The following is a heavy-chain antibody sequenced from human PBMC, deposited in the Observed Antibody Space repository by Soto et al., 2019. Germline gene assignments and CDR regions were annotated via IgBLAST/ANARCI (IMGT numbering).Heavy chain of an antibody. V-gene: IGHV3-23*01. Sequence: EVQLMESGGGVARPGGSLRLSCATSGFTFSSNSMNWVRQVPGKRLEWVSRIGAGDDTTYYTDSVEGRFTISRDDSKGTLYLQLNSLKVEDTGICIWVLAAGYWWGQGTLVSAYS. D-gene: IGHD2-8*02. CDR2: IGAGDDTT. J-gene: IGHJ4*02. CDR3: VLAAGYW. CDR1: GFTFSSNS.